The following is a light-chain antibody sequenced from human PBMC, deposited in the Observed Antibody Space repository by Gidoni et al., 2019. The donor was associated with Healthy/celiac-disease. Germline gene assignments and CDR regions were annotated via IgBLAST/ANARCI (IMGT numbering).Light chain of an antibody. CDR2: AAS. CDR3: QQSYSTPRA. V-gene: IGKV1-39*01. Sequence: DRVTITCRASQSISSYLNWYQQKPGKAPKLLIYAASSLQSGVPSRFSGSGSGTDFTLTISSLQPEDFATYYCQQSYSTPRAFGGXTKVEIK. CDR1: QSISSY. J-gene: IGKJ4*01.